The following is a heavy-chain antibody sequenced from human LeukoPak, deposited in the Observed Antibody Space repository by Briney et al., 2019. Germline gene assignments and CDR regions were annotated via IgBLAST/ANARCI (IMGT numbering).Heavy chain of an antibody. V-gene: IGHV3-33*01. CDR3: ARWYYDFWSGYWLDY. Sequence: GGSLRLSCAASGFTFSSYGMHWVRQAPGKGLGWVAVTWYDGSNKYYADSVKGRFTISRDNSKNTLYLQMNSLRAEDTAVYYCARWYYDFWSGYWLDYWGQGTLVTVSS. CDR2: TWYDGSNK. CDR1: GFTFSSYG. J-gene: IGHJ4*02. D-gene: IGHD3-3*01.